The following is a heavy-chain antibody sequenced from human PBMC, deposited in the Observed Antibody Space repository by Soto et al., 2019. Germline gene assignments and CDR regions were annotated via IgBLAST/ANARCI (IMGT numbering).Heavy chain of an antibody. CDR1: GFTFSNYW. Sequence: EVQLVESGGGLVQPGGSLRLSCAASGFTFSNYWMSWVRQAPGKGLGWVANIKQDGSEKYYVDSVKGRFTISRDNAKNSVYLQMNSLRAEDTAVFYCARGSSSSWYYFDYWGQGTLVTVSS. J-gene: IGHJ4*02. CDR2: IKQDGSEK. D-gene: IGHD6-13*01. V-gene: IGHV3-7*01. CDR3: ARGSSSSWYYFDY.